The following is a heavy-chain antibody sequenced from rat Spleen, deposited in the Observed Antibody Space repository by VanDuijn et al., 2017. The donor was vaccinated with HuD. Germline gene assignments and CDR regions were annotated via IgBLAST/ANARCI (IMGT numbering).Heavy chain of an antibody. CDR2: INTGGGIT. CDR1: GFSFSNHY. J-gene: IGHJ2*01. V-gene: IGHV5-25*01. D-gene: IGHD1-12*03. CDR3: ARHGYYDGYYPYFDY. Sequence: EVQLVESGGGLEQPGRSMKLSCAASGFSFSNHYMAWVRQTPTKGLEWVASINTGGGITYYRDSVKGRFTISRDNAKSTLYLQVDSLRSEDTATYYCARHGYYDGYYPYFDYWGQGVMVTVSS.